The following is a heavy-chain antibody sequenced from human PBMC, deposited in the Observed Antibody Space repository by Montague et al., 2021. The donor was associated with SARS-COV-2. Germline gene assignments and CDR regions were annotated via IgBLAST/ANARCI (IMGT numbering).Heavy chain of an antibody. Sequence: SETLSLTCTVSGGSISSSSYYWGWIRQPPGKGLEWIGSIYYSGSTYYNPSLKSRVTISVDTSKNQFSLKLSSVAAADTALYYCARDGHSNYNCFDPWGQGILVTVSS. CDR3: ARDGHSNYNCFDP. CDR1: GGSISSSSYY. CDR2: IYYSGST. D-gene: IGHD1-1*01. J-gene: IGHJ5*02. V-gene: IGHV4-39*07.